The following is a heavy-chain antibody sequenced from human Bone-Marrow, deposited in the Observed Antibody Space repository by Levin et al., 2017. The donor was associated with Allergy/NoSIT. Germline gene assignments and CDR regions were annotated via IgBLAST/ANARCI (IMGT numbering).Heavy chain of an antibody. CDR3: ARAMTGYFFGSGSFED. Sequence: SQTLSLTCAVYGGSFSASYWSWLRQPPGKGLEWIGEISHGGSTNYNPSLNSRVTISLDASKHQFSLNLESVTAADTAVYYCARAMTGYFFGSGSFEDWGQGTLVTVSS. J-gene: IGHJ4*02. CDR1: GGSFSASY. V-gene: IGHV4-34*01. D-gene: IGHD3-10*01. CDR2: ISHGGST.